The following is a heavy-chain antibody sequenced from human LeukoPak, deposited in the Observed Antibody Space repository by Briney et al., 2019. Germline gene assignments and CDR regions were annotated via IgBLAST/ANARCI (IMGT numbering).Heavy chain of an antibody. CDR2: ISDSGANT. J-gene: IGHJ4*02. V-gene: IGHV3-23*01. D-gene: IGHD3-16*01. CDR3: AKGGSSFYYSFEF. Sequence: GGSLRLSCAASGFSFSTYAMSWVRQAPGKGLEWVSGISDSGANTYYADSVWGRFTISKDNSKNTLYLQMNNLRAEDTAVYYCAKGGSSFYYSFEFWGQGTLVTVSS. CDR1: GFSFSTYA.